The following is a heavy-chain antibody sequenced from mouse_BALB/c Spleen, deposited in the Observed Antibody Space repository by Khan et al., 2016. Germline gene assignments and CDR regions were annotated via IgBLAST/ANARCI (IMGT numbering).Heavy chain of an antibody. CDR3: ARYPSTMTLFDY. CDR1: GDSITSGY. D-gene: IGHD2-4*01. J-gene: IGHJ2*01. V-gene: IGHV3-8*02. CDR2: ISYSGST. Sequence: EVQLQESGPSLVKPSQTLSLTCSVTGDSITSGYWNWIRKFPGNKLEYMGYISYSGSTYYNPSLKSRISITRDTSKNQYYLQLNSVTTEDTATYYCARYPSTMTLFDYWGQGTTLTVSS.